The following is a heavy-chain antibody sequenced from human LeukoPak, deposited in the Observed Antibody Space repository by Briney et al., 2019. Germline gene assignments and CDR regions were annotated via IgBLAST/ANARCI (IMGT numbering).Heavy chain of an antibody. CDR1: GFTLTNYE. Sequence: SGGSLRLSCEASGFTLTNYEMSWVRQAPGKGLEWISYISNSGAAIHYADSVKGRFTISRDNAQNSLYLQMNSLRAEDTAVYYCARDAQLSGDELGLWGQGTLVTVSS. J-gene: IGHJ4*02. D-gene: IGHD5-12*01. CDR3: ARDAQLSGDELGL. CDR2: ISNSGAAI. V-gene: IGHV3-48*03.